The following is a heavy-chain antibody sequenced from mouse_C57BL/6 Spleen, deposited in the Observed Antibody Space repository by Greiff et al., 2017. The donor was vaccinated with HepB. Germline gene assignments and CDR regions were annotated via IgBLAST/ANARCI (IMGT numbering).Heavy chain of an antibody. CDR2: INPNNGGT. J-gene: IGHJ2*01. CDR3: ARGGAITTVVDY. D-gene: IGHD1-1*01. CDR1: GYTFTDYY. Sequence: EVQLQQSGPELVKPGASVKISCKASGYTFTDYYMNWVKQSHGKSLEWIGDINPNNGGTSYNQKFKGKATLTVDKSSSTAYMELRSLTSEDSAVYYCARGGAITTVVDYWGQGTTLTVSS. V-gene: IGHV1-26*01.